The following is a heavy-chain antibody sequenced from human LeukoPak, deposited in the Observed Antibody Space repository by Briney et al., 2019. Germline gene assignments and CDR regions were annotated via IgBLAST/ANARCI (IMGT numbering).Heavy chain of an antibody. D-gene: IGHD6-13*01. J-gene: IGHJ1*01. Sequence: SETLSLTCIVSGYSISSGYYWGWIRQPPGKGLEWIGNIHHSGSTYYNPSLKSRVTISLDTSKNQLSLKLSSVTAADTAVYYCARVAAGIGFFQHWGQGTLVTVSS. CDR2: IHHSGST. V-gene: IGHV4-38-2*02. CDR1: GYSISSGYY. CDR3: ARVAAGIGFFQH.